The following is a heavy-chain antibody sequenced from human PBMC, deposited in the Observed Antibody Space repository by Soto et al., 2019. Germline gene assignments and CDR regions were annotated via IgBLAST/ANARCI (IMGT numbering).Heavy chain of an antibody. CDR1: GYTFTSYD. D-gene: IGHD3-9*01. Sequence: ASVKVSCKASGYTFTSYDINWVRQATGQGLEWMGWMNPNSGNTGYAQKFQGRVTMTRNTSISTAYMGLSSLRSEDTAVYYCASGRYFDWLSEPRPYYYYMDVWGKGTTVTVSS. V-gene: IGHV1-8*01. CDR2: MNPNSGNT. J-gene: IGHJ6*03. CDR3: ASGRYFDWLSEPRPYYYYMDV.